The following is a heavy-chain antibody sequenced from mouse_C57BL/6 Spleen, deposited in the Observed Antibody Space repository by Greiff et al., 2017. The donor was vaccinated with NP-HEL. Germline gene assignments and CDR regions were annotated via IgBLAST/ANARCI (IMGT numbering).Heavy chain of an antibody. Sequence: EVQLVESGGGLVQPGGSLSLSCAASGFTFTDYYMSWVRQPPGQALEWLGFIRNKANGYTTEYSASVKGRFTISRDNSQSILYLQMNALRAEDSATYYCARCGGSSWYFDVWGTGTTVTVSS. D-gene: IGHD1-1*01. V-gene: IGHV7-3*01. CDR2: IRNKANGYTT. CDR3: ARCGGSSWYFDV. J-gene: IGHJ1*03. CDR1: GFTFTDYY.